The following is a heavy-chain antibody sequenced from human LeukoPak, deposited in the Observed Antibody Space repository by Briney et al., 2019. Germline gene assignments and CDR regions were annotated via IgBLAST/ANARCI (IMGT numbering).Heavy chain of an antibody. CDR3: ARDDPEGQYPYYMDV. J-gene: IGHJ6*03. V-gene: IGHV1-69*06. Sequence: GASVKVSCKASGGTFSSYAISWVRQAPGQGLEWMGGIIPIFGTANYAQKFRGRVTITADKSTTTAYMELSSLRSEDTAVYFCARDDPEGQYPYYMDVWGKGTSVTVSS. CDR2: IIPIFGTA. D-gene: IGHD1-14*01. CDR1: GGTFSSYA.